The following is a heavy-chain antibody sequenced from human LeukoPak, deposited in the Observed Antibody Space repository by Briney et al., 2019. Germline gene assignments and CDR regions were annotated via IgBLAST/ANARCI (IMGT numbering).Heavy chain of an antibody. J-gene: IGHJ6*03. V-gene: IGHV1-69*13. Sequence: EASVTVSCKASGGTFSRYAISWVRQAPGQGLEWMGGIIPVLGTTNYAQTFQNKVTITADESTSTTYMELSSLTSEDTAVYYCATSGGDYYYYSLDVWGKGTPVTISS. D-gene: IGHD3-10*01. CDR2: IIPVLGTT. CDR1: GGTFSRYA. CDR3: ATSGGDYYYYSLDV.